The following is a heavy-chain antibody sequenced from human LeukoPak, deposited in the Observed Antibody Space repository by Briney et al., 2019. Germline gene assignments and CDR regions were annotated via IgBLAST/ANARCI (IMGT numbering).Heavy chain of an antibody. CDR3: AKDVDSSPGNDAFDI. D-gene: IGHD6-13*01. Sequence: GGSLRLSCAASGFTFDDYAMHWVRQAPGKGLEWVSGISWNSGSIGYADSVKGRFTISRDNAKNSLYLRMNSLRAEDTALYYCAKDVDSSPGNDAFDIWGQGTMVTVSS. J-gene: IGHJ3*02. CDR1: GFTFDDYA. CDR2: ISWNSGSI. V-gene: IGHV3-9*01.